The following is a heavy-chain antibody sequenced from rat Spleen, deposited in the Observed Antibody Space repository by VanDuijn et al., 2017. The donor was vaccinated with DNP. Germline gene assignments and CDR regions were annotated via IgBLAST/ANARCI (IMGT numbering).Heavy chain of an antibody. Sequence: EVQLVEPGGGLVQPGRSLKLSCAASGFTFSDYYMAWVRQAPTKGLEWVASISHDGGSTFYPDSVKGRFTISRDNAENTVYLQMNSLRSEDTASYYCAKGGDYGGFDYWGQGVMVTVSS. CDR1: GFTFSDYY. CDR2: ISHDGGST. V-gene: IGHV5-20*01. D-gene: IGHD1-11*01. J-gene: IGHJ2*01. CDR3: AKGGDYGGFDY.